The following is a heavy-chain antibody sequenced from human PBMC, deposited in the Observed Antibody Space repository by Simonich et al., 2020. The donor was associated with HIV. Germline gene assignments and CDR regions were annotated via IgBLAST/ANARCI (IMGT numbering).Heavy chain of an antibody. CDR3: ARLLILFGGYYFDY. CDR2: IYYRGRT. D-gene: IGHD3-16*01. J-gene: IGHJ4*02. V-gene: IGHV4-39*01. CDR1: GGSISSSSYY. Sequence: QLQLQESGPGLVKPSETLSLTCTVSGGSISSSSYYWGWIRQPPGKGLEWIGSIYYRGRTYTNPSLKSRVTISVDTSKNQFSLKLSSVTAADTAVYYCARLLILFGGYYFDYWGQGTLVTVSS.